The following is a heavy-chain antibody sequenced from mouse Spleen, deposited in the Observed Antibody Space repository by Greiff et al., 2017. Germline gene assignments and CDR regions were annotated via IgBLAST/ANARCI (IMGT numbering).Heavy chain of an antibody. CDR1: GFTFSSYA. V-gene: IGHV5-4*01. CDR3: ARDNDYDYAMDY. D-gene: IGHD2-4*01. J-gene: IGHJ4*01. CDR2: ISDGGSYT. Sequence: EVHLVESGGGLVKPGGSLKLSCAASGFTFSSYAMSWVRQTPEKRLEWVATISDGGSYTYYPDNVKGRFTISRDNAKNNLYLQMSHLKSEDTAMYYCARDNDYDYAMDYWGQGTSVTVSS.